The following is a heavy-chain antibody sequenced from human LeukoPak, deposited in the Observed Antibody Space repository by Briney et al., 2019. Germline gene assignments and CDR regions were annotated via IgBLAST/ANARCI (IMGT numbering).Heavy chain of an antibody. Sequence: VASVKVSCKASGYTFTSYDINWVRQATGQGLEWMGWMNPNSGNTGYAQKFQGRVTMTRNTSISTAYMELSSLRSEDTAVYYCARGIAARPPFGFDYWGQGTLVTVSS. CDR3: ARGIAARPPFGFDY. V-gene: IGHV1-8*01. CDR1: GYTFTSYD. D-gene: IGHD6-6*01. J-gene: IGHJ4*02. CDR2: MNPNSGNT.